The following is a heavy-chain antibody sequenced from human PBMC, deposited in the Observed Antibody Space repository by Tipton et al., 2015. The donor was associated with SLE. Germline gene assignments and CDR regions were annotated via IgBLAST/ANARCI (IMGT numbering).Heavy chain of an antibody. Sequence: PGLVKPSETLSLTCSVSGGSISSSSAYWTWIRQSPGKGLEWVGSIDFSGTTYYNPSLKSRVTLSVDTSRNYFFLEVNSVTAADTAMYFCARGVRRHLEWLWDNWFDPWGPGTLVTVSS. CDR1: GGSISSSSAY. CDR3: ARGVRRHLEWLWDNWFDP. V-gene: IGHV4-39*02. D-gene: IGHD3-3*01. CDR2: IDFSGTT. J-gene: IGHJ5*02.